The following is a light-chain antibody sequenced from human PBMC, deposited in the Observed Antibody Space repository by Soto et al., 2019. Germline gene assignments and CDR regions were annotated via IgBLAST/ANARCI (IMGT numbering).Light chain of an antibody. V-gene: IGKV1-27*01. CDR2: GAT. J-gene: IGKJ4*01. CDR1: QGISNY. CDR3: QKYDSDPLT. Sequence: DIQMTQSPSSLSASVGDRVTITCRASQGISNYLAWYQQKPGKAPQLLIYGATTLQSGGPSRFGGSGSGTAFTLTIASLQPEDVATYYCQKYDSDPLTFGGGTKVDIQ.